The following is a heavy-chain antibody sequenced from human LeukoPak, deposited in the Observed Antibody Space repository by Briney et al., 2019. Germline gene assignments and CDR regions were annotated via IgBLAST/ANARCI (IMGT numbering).Heavy chain of an antibody. Sequence: SETLSLTCTVSGDSISSYYWSWIRQPPGKGLEWIGSIYYSGSTNYSPSLKSRVTISVDTPKNQFSLKLSSVTAADTAVYYCARLLSGYYRYYFDYWGQGTLLTVSS. CDR2: IYYSGST. V-gene: IGHV4-59*08. J-gene: IGHJ4*02. CDR3: ARLLSGYYRYYFDY. CDR1: GDSISSYY. D-gene: IGHD3-22*01.